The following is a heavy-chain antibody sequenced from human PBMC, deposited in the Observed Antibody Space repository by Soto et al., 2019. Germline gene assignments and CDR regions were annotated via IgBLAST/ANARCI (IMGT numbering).Heavy chain of an antibody. CDR2: INAGNGNT. CDR3: ASLSYLYSRSSKWLDP. CDR1: GYTFTSYA. Sequence: ASVKVSCKASGYTFTSYAMHWVRQAPGQRLEWMGWINAGNGNTKYSQKFHGRVTITRDTSPSTAYMELSSLRSEETAVYYCASLSYLYSRSSKWLDPWGQGTLVTVS. J-gene: IGHJ5*02. D-gene: IGHD6-6*01. V-gene: IGHV1-3*01.